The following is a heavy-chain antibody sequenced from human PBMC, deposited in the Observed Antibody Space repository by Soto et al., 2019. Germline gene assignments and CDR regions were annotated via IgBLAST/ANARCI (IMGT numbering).Heavy chain of an antibody. Sequence: QVQLQQWGAGLLKPSETLSLTCAVYGGSFSGYYWSWIRQPPGKGLEWLGEINHSGSTNYNPSLKGPGANSVLRGKDQGSLKLSSGTAPDKAVYYCAKGVIPTDSRRGRSSSPYGWDYYYYMDVWGKGTTVTVSS. CDR3: AKGVIPTDSRRGRSSSPYGWDYYYYMDV. CDR2: INHSGST. D-gene: IGHD6-6*01. V-gene: IGHV4-34*01. J-gene: IGHJ6*03. CDR1: GGSFSGYY.